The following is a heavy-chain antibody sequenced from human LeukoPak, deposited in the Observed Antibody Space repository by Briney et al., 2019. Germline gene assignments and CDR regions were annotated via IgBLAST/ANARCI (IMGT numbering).Heavy chain of an antibody. CDR3: ARGGKYYDILTGTFSDWYFDL. D-gene: IGHD3-9*01. Sequence: SETLSLTCAVSGGSISSGGYSWSWIRQPPGKGLEWIGYIYQSGSTYYNPSLKSRVTISVDRSKNQFSLKLSSVTAADTAVYYCARGGKYYDILTGTFSDWYFDLWGRGTLVTVSS. J-gene: IGHJ2*01. CDR2: IYQSGST. CDR1: GGSISSGGYS. V-gene: IGHV4-30-2*01.